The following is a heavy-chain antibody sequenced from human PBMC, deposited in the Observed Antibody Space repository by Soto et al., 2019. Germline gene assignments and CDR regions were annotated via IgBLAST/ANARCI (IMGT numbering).Heavy chain of an antibody. V-gene: IGHV1-46*01. CDR3: ARDAGPYYYDSSGYYYASYYYYGMDV. Sequence: AASVKVSCKASGYTFTSYYMHWVRQAPGQGLEWMGIINPSGGSTSYAQKFQGRVTMTRDTSTSTVYMELSSLRSEDTAVYYCARDAGPYYYDSSGYYYASYYYYGMDVWGQGTTVTVSS. CDR2: INPSGGST. J-gene: IGHJ6*02. D-gene: IGHD3-22*01. CDR1: GYTFTSYY.